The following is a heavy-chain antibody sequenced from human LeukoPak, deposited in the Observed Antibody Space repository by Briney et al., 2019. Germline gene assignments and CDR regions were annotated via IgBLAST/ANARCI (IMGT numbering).Heavy chain of an antibody. J-gene: IGHJ4*02. CDR1: GFTFSSYA. CDR3: ASAGGSYSEGPNY. D-gene: IGHD1-26*01. CDR2: ISYDGSNK. V-gene: IGHV3-30-3*01. Sequence: PGGSLRLSCAASGFTFSSYAMHWVRQAPGKGLEWVAVISYDGSNKYYADSVKGRFTISRDNSKNTLYLQMNSLRAEDTAVYYCASAGGSYSEGPNYWGQGTLVTVSS.